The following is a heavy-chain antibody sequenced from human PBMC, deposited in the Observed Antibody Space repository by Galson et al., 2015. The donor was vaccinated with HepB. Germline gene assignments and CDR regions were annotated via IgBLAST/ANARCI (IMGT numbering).Heavy chain of an antibody. CDR2: IKSKTDGGTT. Sequence: SLRLSCAASGFTFSNAWMSWVRQAPGKGLEWVGRIKSKTDGGTTDYAAPVKGRFTISRDDSKNTLYLQMNSLKTEDTAVYYCTTDPPGRWEPAPLDYWGQGTLVTVSS. J-gene: IGHJ4*02. CDR1: GFTFSNAW. CDR3: TTDPPGRWEPAPLDY. V-gene: IGHV3-15*01. D-gene: IGHD1-26*01.